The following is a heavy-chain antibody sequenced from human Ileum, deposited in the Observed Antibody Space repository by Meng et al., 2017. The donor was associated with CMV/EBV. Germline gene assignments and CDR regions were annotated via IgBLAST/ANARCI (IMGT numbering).Heavy chain of an antibody. V-gene: IGHV1-8*01. J-gene: IGHJ5*02. CDR2: INPHSGDT. Sequence: SGYTFTHSNTYWVRQASGQGLEWMGWINPHSGDTGYTQKFQGRVTMTRDTSISPAYMELSSLRSDDTAVYYCARVCQYVWGSYRCFDPWGQGTLVTVSS. CDR3: ARVCQYVWGSYRCFDP. CDR1: GYTFTHSN. D-gene: IGHD3-16*02.